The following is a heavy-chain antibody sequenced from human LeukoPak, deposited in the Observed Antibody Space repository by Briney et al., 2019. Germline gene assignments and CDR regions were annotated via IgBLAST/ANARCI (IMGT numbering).Heavy chain of an antibody. D-gene: IGHD6-13*01. CDR3: AREIAAAAVFDP. Sequence: GASVKVSCKASGYTFTSYYMHWVRQAPGQGLEWMGIINPSGGSTSYAQKFQGRVTMTRDMSTSTVYMELSSLRSEDTAVYYCAREIAAAAVFDPWGQGTLVTVSS. CDR1: GYTFTSYY. CDR2: INPSGGST. V-gene: IGHV1-46*01. J-gene: IGHJ5*02.